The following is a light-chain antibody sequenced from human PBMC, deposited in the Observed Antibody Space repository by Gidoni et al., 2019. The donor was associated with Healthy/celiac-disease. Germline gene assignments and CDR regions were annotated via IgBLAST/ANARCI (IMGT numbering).Light chain of an antibody. V-gene: IGLV3-1*01. CDR2: QDS. Sequence: SYELTQPPSVAVSPGQTASITCPGDKLWDKYACWYQQKPGQSPVLVISQDSKRPSGIPERFSGSNSGNTATLTISGTQAMDEADYYCQAWDSSTVVFGGGTKLTVL. J-gene: IGLJ2*01. CDR3: QAWDSSTVV. CDR1: KLWDKY.